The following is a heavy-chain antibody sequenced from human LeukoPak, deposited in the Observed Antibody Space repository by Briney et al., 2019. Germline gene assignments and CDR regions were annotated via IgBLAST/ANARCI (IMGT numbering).Heavy chain of an antibody. CDR1: GFTFSNYA. CDR2: LSGNGGKT. D-gene: IGHD3-16*01. V-gene: IGHV3-23*01. Sequence: GGSLRLSCAASGFTFSNYAMSWVRQAPGKGLEWVSALSGNGGKTYYADSVKGRFTISRDNSKNTLYLQMNSLRAEDTAVYYCAKDLSYGFDYWGQGTLVTVSS. J-gene: IGHJ4*02. CDR3: AKDLSYGFDY.